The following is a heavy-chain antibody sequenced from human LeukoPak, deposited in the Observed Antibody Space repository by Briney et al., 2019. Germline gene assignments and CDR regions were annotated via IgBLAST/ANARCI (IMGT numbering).Heavy chain of an antibody. D-gene: IGHD6-19*01. CDR3: ASGYSSGWYPFDH. V-gene: IGHV3-53*01. Sequence: PGGSLRLSCAASGFTVSSNYMSWVRQAPGKGLEWVSVIYSGGSTYYADSVKGRFTISRDNSKNTLYLQMNSLRAEDTAVYYCASGYSSGWYPFDHWGQGTLVTVSS. CDR1: GFTVSSNY. CDR2: IYSGGST. J-gene: IGHJ4*02.